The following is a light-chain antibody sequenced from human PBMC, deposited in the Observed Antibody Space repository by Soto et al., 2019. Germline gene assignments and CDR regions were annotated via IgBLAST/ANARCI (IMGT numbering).Light chain of an antibody. V-gene: IGKV3-15*01. CDR3: HQYNNGPSRT. CDR2: TTS. J-gene: IGKJ1*01. CDR1: PIVSSN. Sequence: EIVLTQSPATLSVSPGERATLSCRASPIVSSNLAWYQQQPGQAPRLLIYTTSNRATGIPARFSGSGSGTEVSLSLSSLHSEDFAVYYFHQYNNGPSRTFGKGTKVEIK.